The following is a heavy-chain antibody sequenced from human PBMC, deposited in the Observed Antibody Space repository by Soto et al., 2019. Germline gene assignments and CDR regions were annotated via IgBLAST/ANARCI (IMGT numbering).Heavy chain of an antibody. V-gene: IGHV1-69*06. D-gene: IGHD3-22*01. CDR3: ARVRSGDSSGYYYYVGYYFDY. Sequence: SVKVSCKASGGTFSSYAISWVRQAPGQRLEWRGGLIPIFGTANYAQKFQGRVTITADKSTSTAYMELSSLRSEDTAVYYCARVRSGDSSGYYYYVGYYFDYWGQGTLVTVSS. CDR1: GGTFSSYA. CDR2: LIPIFGTA. J-gene: IGHJ4*02.